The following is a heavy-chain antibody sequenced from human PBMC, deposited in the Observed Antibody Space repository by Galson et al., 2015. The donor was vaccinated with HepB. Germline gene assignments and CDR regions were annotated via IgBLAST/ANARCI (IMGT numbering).Heavy chain of an antibody. CDR3: ARVKVGYYGSGSNPDAFDI. V-gene: IGHV3-66*01. D-gene: IGHD3-10*01. Sequence: SLRLSCAASGFTVSSNYMSWVRQAPGKGLEWVSVIYSGGSTYYADSVKGRFTISRDNSKNTLYLQMNSLRAEDTAVYYCARVKVGYYGSGSNPDAFDIWGQGTMVTVSS. J-gene: IGHJ3*02. CDR2: IYSGGST. CDR1: GFTVSSNY.